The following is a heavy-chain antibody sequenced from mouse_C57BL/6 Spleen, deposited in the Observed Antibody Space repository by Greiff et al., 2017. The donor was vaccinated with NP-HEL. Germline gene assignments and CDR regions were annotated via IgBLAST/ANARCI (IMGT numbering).Heavy chain of an antibody. CDR3: APGGFAY. CDR2: IDPSDSYT. Sequence: QVHVKQPGAELVKPGASVKLSCKASGYTFTSYWMQWVKQRPGQGLEWIGEIDPSDSYTNYNQKFKGKATLTVDTSSSTAYMQLSSLTSEDSAVYYCAPGGFAYWGQGTLVTVSA. CDR1: GYTFTSYW. J-gene: IGHJ3*01. V-gene: IGHV1-50*01.